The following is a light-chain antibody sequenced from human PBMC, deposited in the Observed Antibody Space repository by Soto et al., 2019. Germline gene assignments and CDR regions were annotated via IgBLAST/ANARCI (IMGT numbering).Light chain of an antibody. CDR2: SNS. CDR3: SAWDDSVSGVM. J-gene: IGLJ3*02. V-gene: IGLV1-44*01. Sequence: QAVVTQPPSASGTPGQRVTISCSGHSLGIGNTLVTWYQHLPGTAPKILIYSNSQRPSGVPDRFSASKSGTSASLAINGLQVDDESDYYCSAWDDSVSGVMFGRGTKLTVL. CDR1: SLGIGNTL.